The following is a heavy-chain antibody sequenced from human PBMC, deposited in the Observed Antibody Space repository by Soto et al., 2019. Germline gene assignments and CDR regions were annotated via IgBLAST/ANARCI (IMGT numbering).Heavy chain of an antibody. Sequence: QVQLQESGQGLVKPSETLSLTCAVSGASIRSYHWSWIRQPAGKGLEWIGRMQHTGNTNYNPSLKSRVTMSVDTSKNQISLKMTSVTAADTAVYFCAKDVSSRRWFDPWGQGILVIVSS. D-gene: IGHD3-16*01. J-gene: IGHJ5*02. CDR1: GASIRSYH. V-gene: IGHV4-4*07. CDR2: MQHTGNT. CDR3: AKDVSSRRWFDP.